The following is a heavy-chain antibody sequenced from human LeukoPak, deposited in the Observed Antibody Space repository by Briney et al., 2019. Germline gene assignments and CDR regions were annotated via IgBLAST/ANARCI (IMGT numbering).Heavy chain of an antibody. CDR1: GFTFSSYA. V-gene: IGHV3-30*04. CDR2: ISYDGSNK. D-gene: IGHD6-19*01. CDR3: AGDLVVAGTGNWFDP. J-gene: IGHJ5*02. Sequence: GRSLRLSCAASGFTFSSYAMHWVRQAPGKGLEWVAVISYDGSNKYYADSVKGRFTISRDNSKNTLYLQMNSLRAEDTAVYYCAGDLVVAGTGNWFDPWGQGTLVTVSS.